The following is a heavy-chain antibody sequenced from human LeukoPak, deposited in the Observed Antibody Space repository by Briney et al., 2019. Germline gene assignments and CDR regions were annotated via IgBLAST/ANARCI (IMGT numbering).Heavy chain of an antibody. J-gene: IGHJ5*02. Sequence: GASVKVSCKASGYTSTGYYIHWVRQAPGQGLEWMGWINPNSGGTNYAQKFQGRVTMTRDTSISTAYMELSRLRPDDTAVYYCARDIVVVVAAIGGNWFDPWGQGTLVTVSS. CDR1: GYTSTGYY. D-gene: IGHD2-15*01. V-gene: IGHV1-2*02. CDR3: ARDIVVVVAAIGGNWFDP. CDR2: INPNSGGT.